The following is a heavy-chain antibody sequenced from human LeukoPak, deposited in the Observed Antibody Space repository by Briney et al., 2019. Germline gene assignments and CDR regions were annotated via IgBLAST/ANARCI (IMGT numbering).Heavy chain of an antibody. CDR2: ISSSSSYI. Sequence: KPGGSLRLSCAASGFTLSSYSMNWVRQAPGKGLEWVSSISSSSSYIYYADSVKGRFTISRDNAKNSLYLQMNSLRAEDTAVYYCARADFRTTATPNDYWGQGTLVTVSS. V-gene: IGHV3-21*01. J-gene: IGHJ4*02. CDR1: GFTLSSYS. CDR3: ARADFRTTATPNDY. D-gene: IGHD4-11*01.